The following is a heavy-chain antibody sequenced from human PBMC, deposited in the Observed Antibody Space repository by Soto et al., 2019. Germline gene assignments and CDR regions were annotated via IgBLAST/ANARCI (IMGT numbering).Heavy chain of an antibody. J-gene: IGHJ4*02. D-gene: IGHD2-15*01. CDR3: AKDRSGTWTFDY. Sequence: QVQLVESGGGVVQPGRSLRLSCAASGFTFSSHGMHWVRQAPGKGLEWVAVISYDGNDKYYADSVKGRFTSSRDNSKNPLYLQMNSRRAEDTAVYYCAKDRSGTWTFDYWGQGTLVTVSS. CDR2: ISYDGNDK. V-gene: IGHV3-30*18. CDR1: GFTFSSHG.